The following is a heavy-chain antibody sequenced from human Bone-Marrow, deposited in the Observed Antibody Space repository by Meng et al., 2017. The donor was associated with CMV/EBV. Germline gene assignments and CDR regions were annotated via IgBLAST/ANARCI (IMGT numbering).Heavy chain of an antibody. CDR1: GFTFSSYG. J-gene: IGHJ5*02. V-gene: IGHV3-33*06. CDR2: IWYDGSNK. Sequence: GESLKISCAASGFTFSSYGMHWVRQAPGKGLEWVAVIWYDGSNKYYADSVKGRFTISRDNSKNTLYLQMNSLRAEDTAVYYCAKDQGIVVVPAAIPVRDNWFDPWGQGTLVTVSS. D-gene: IGHD2-2*02. CDR3: AKDQGIVVVPAAIPVRDNWFDP.